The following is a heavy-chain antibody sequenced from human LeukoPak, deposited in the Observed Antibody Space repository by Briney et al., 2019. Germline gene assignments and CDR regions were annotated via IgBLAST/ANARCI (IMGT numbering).Heavy chain of an antibody. D-gene: IGHD3-10*02. CDR1: GYSISSGHY. CDR2: IYHSGTT. J-gene: IGHJ4*02. CDR3: ARDRMFGDSVEY. Sequence: SETLPLTCVVSGYSISSGHYWSWIRQPPGKGLEWIGSIYHSGTTYYNPSLKSRVTVSLDTSENQFSLNLRSVTAADTAVYYCARDRMFGDSVEYWGQGTLVTVSS. V-gene: IGHV4-38-2*02.